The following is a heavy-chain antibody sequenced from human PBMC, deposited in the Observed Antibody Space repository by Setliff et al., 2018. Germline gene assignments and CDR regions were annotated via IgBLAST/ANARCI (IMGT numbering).Heavy chain of an antibody. CDR3: ARDRQYCSSPTCYSSYFYYYGMDV. Sequence: SETLSLTFAIYGQSFSDYYWSWVRQPPGKGLEWIGEIYHSGSTNYNPSLKSRVTISVDTSKNQFSLKLSSVTAADTAVYYCARDRQYCSSPTCYSSYFYYYGMDVWVQGTTVTVSS. CDR1: GQSFSDYY. J-gene: IGHJ6*02. CDR2: IYHSGST. D-gene: IGHD2-2*02. V-gene: IGHV4-34*01.